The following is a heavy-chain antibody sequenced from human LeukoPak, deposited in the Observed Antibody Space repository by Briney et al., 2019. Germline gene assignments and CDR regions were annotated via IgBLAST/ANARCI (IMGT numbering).Heavy chain of an antibody. J-gene: IGHJ4*02. CDR1: GFTFSSYA. CDR2: IWYDGSNK. Sequence: GGSLRLSCAASGFTFSSYAMSWVRQAPGKGLEWVAVIWYDGSNKHYADSVKGRFTISRDNSKNTLYLQMNSLRAEDTAVYYCARDQSSSGSFDYWGQGTLVTVSS. V-gene: IGHV3-33*08. CDR3: ARDQSSSGSFDY. D-gene: IGHD3-22*01.